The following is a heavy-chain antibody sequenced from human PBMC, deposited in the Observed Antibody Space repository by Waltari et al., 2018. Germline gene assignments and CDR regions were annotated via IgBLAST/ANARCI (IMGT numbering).Heavy chain of an antibody. V-gene: IGHV1-3*01. CDR2: INAGNGNT. D-gene: IGHD2-15*01. J-gene: IGHJ4*02. Sequence: QVQLVQSGAEVKKPGASVKVSCKASGYTFTSYAMHWVRQAPGQRLEWMGWINAGNGNTKYSQKFQGRVTITRDTSASTAYMELSSLRSEDTAVYYCARDGGYCSGGSCYLYYFDYWGQGTLVTVSS. CDR1: GYTFTSYA. CDR3: ARDGGYCSGGSCYLYYFDY.